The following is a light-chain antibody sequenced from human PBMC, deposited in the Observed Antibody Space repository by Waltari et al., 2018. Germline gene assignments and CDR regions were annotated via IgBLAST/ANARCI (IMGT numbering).Light chain of an antibody. J-gene: IGKJ2*01. Sequence: EIVLTQSPGTLSLSPGEGATLSCRASQSVSSSYLAWYQQKPGQAPRLLIYGASSRATGIPDRFRGSGSGTDFTLTISRLEPEDFAVYYCQQYGSSPYTFGQGTKVEIK. CDR1: QSVSSSY. CDR2: GAS. CDR3: QQYGSSPYT. V-gene: IGKV3-20*01.